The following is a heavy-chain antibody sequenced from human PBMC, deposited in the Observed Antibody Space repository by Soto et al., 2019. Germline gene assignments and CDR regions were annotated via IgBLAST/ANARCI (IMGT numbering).Heavy chain of an antibody. V-gene: IGHV3-15*01. CDR3: TTDLERGYYDILTGYHYYYYYGMDV. CDR1: GFTFSNAW. J-gene: IGHJ6*02. D-gene: IGHD3-9*01. Sequence: PGGSLRLSCAASGFTFSNAWMSWVRQAPGKGLEWVGRIKSKTDGGTTDYAAPVKGRFTISRDDSKNTLYLQMNSLKTEDTAVYYCTTDLERGYYDILTGYHYYYYYGMDVWGQGTTVTVSS. CDR2: IKSKTDGGTT.